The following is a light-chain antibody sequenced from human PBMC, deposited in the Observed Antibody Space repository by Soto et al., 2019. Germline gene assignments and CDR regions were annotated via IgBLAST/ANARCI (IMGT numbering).Light chain of an antibody. J-gene: IGLJ2*01. V-gene: IGLV4-69*01. Sequence: QPVLTQSPSASASLGASVKLTCTLSSGHSSYAIAWHQQQPEKGPRYLMKLNSDGSHSKGDGIPDRFSGSSSGAERYLTISSLQSEDEADYYCQPWGTGPLVFGGGTKVTVL. CDR1: SGHSSYA. CDR2: LNSDGSH. CDR3: QPWGTGPLV.